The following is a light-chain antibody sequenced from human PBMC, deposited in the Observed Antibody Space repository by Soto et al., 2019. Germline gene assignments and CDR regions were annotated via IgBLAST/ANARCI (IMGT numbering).Light chain of an antibody. CDR2: DVS. CDR3: SSYTSSSTPVV. V-gene: IGLV2-14*01. J-gene: IGLJ2*01. CDR1: SSDVGGYNY. Sequence: QSVLTQPASVSGSPGQSITISCTGTSSDVGGYNYVSWYQQHPGKAPKLLIYDVSNRPSGVSNRVSGSKSGNTASLTISGLQAEDEADYYCSSYTSSSTPVVFGGGTKLPVL.